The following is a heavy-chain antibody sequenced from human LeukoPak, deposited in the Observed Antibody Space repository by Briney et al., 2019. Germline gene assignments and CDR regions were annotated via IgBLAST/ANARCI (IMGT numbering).Heavy chain of an antibody. V-gene: IGHV4-59*01. CDR3: ARQHDSYHYYYVDV. CDR1: GGSISSYY. CDR2: IYYSGST. D-gene: IGHD6-13*01. J-gene: IGHJ6*03. Sequence: SETLSLTCTVSGGSISSYYWSWIRQPPGKGLEWIGYIYYSGSTNYNPSLKSRVTISVDTSKNQFSLKLSSVTAADTAVYYCARQHDSYHYYYVDVWGTGTTVTVSS.